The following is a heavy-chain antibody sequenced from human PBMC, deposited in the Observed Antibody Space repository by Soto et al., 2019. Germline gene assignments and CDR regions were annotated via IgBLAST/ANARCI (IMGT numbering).Heavy chain of an antibody. CDR1: GFTFSYYY. D-gene: IGHD3-22*01. V-gene: IGHV3-11*06. Sequence: KSGGSLRLSCAASGFTFSYYYMSWIRQAPGKGLEWVSYISSSSSYTNYADSVKGRFTISRDNAKNSLYLQMNSLRAEDTAVYYCARGSGYHISSQNDAFDIWGQGTMVTVSS. J-gene: IGHJ3*02. CDR2: ISSSSSYT. CDR3: ARGSGYHISSQNDAFDI.